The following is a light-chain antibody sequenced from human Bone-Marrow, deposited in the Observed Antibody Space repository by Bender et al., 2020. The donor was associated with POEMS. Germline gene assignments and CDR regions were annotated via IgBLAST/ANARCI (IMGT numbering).Light chain of an antibody. CDR1: SSNIGTNP. V-gene: IGLV1-44*01. CDR3: AAWEDSLNGWV. Sequence: QSVLTQLPSSSGTPGQRVTISCSGSSSNIGTNPVNWYQQLPGTAPKLLIYINTQRPSGVPDRFSGSKSGTSASLAISGLQSEDEADYYCAAWEDSLNGWVFGGGTKLTVL. J-gene: IGLJ3*02. CDR2: INT.